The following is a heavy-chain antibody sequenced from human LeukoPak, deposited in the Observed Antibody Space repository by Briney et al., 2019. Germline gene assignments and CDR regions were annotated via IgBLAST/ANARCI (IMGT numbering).Heavy chain of an antibody. J-gene: IGHJ6*03. CDR1: GGSISSGSYY. CDR2: IYTSGST. CDR3: ARDGSLGNDYYYYYYMDV. V-gene: IGHV4-61*02. D-gene: IGHD4-23*01. Sequence: SETLSLTCTVSGGSISSGSYYWSWIRQPAGKGLEWIGRIYTSGSTNYNPSLKSRVTISVDTSKNQFSLKLSSVTAADTAVYYCARDGSLGNDYYYYYYMDVWGKGTTVTISS.